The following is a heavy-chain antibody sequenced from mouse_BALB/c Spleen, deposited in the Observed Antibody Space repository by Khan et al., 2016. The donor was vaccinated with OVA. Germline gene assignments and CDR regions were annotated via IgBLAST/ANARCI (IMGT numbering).Heavy chain of an antibody. CDR2: IYPGSGNT. V-gene: IGHV1-84*02. D-gene: IGHD2-3*01. CDR3: ARGGYYENSLFDY. J-gene: IGHJ2*01. CDR1: GYTFTDNY. Sequence: QVQLQQSGPELVKPGASVKISCKASGYTFTDNYIHWVKQKPGQGLEWIGWIYPGSGNTKYNEKFKGKATLTVDTSSSEAYMHLSSLTSEDTAVYFCARGGYYENSLFDYWGQGTTLIVSS.